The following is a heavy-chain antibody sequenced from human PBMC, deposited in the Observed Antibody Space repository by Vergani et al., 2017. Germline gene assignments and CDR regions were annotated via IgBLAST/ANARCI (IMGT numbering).Heavy chain of an antibody. Sequence: QVQLVESGGGLVKPGGSLRLSCAASGFTFSDYYMSWIRQAPGKGLEWVSYISSSSSYKNYADSVKGRFTISRDNAKNSLYLQMNSLRAEDTAVYYCARGSKAAMHAFDIWGQGTMVTVSS. V-gene: IGHV3-11*05. CDR1: GFTFSDYY. CDR2: ISSSSSYK. CDR3: ARGSKAAMHAFDI. D-gene: IGHD2-2*01. J-gene: IGHJ3*02.